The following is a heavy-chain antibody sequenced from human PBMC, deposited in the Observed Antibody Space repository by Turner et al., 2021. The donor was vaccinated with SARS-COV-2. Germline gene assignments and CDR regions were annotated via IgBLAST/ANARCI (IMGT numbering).Heavy chain of an antibody. CDR2: ISYDGSNK. D-gene: IGHD3-10*01. CDR3: ANRWFGELSTDY. Sequence: QVQLVESGGGVVQPGRSLRLSCAASGFTFSSYGMHWVRQAPGKGLEWVAVISYDGSNKYYADSVKGRFTISRDNSKNTLYLQMNSLRAEDTAVYYCANRWFGELSTDYWGQGTLVTVSS. V-gene: IGHV3-30*18. J-gene: IGHJ4*02. CDR1: GFTFSSYG.